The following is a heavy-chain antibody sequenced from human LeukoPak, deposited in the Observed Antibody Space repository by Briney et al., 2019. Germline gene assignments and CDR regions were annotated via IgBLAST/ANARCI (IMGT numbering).Heavy chain of an antibody. J-gene: IGHJ4*02. Sequence: GESLKISCKGSGYSFSSYWIAWVRQMPGRGLQWMGIIYLGDSDTRYSLSFQGQVTISADKSISTAYLQWSSLKASDTATYYCARSGGSGWDEGFDYWGQGTLVTVSS. CDR3: ARSGGSGWDEGFDY. V-gene: IGHV5-51*01. D-gene: IGHD6-19*01. CDR2: IYLGDSDT. CDR1: GYSFSSYW.